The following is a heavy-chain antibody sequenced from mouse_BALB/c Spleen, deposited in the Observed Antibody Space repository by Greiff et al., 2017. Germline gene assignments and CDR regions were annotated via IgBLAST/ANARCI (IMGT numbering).Heavy chain of an antibody. V-gene: IGHV1-12*01. CDR1: GYTFTSYN. J-gene: IGHJ4*01. D-gene: IGHD1-3*01. CDR3: ARWGGKGSNAMDY. Sequence: QVQLQQPGAELVKPGASVKMSCKASGYTFTSYNMHWVKQTPGQGLEWIGAIYPGNGDTSYNQKFKGKATLTADKSSSTAYMQLSSLTSEDSAVYYCARWGGKGSNAMDYWGQGTSVTVSS. CDR2: IYPGNGDT.